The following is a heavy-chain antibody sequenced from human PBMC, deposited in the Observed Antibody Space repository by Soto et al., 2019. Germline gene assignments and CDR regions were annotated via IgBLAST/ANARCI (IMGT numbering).Heavy chain of an antibody. V-gene: IGHV4-59*01. Sequence: SETLSLTCTVSGDSISTFYWGWMRQSPGKELEWIGYVYYTGSTNYNPSLKSRVTISVDRSKNQFSLKLTSANAADTAVYYCASRRTVRKLADERSDYFYFFDYWGQETKVTVAS. CDR1: GDSISTFY. CDR3: ASRRTVRKLADERSDYFYFFDY. J-gene: IGHJ4*02. D-gene: IGHD3-22*01. CDR2: VYYTGST.